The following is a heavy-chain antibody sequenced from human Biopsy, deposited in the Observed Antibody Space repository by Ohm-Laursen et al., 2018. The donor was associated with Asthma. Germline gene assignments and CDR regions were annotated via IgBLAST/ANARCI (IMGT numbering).Heavy chain of an antibody. V-gene: IGHV4-39*01. D-gene: IGHD3-22*01. CDR1: GVSIRSYY. J-gene: IGHJ4*02. Sequence: SDTLSLTCTVSGVSIRSYYWGWIRPPPGKGMEWIGSMYHSGSPYYHPSLKSRATISVDTSKNQLSLKMSSVTAADTAVYFCVRHQYSSSWSTFDYWGQGALVTVSS. CDR2: MYHSGSP. CDR3: VRHQYSSSWSTFDY.